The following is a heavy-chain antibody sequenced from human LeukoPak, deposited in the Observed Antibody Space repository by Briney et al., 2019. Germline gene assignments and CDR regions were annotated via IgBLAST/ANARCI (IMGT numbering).Heavy chain of an antibody. CDR3: ARTSTYYDFWSGYYTMDV. Sequence: GASVKVSCKASGGTFSSYAISWVRQAPGQGLEWRGRIIPILGIANYAQKFQGRVTITADKSTSTAYMELSSLRSEDTAVYYCARTSTYYDFWSGYYTMDVWGQGTTVTVSS. CDR2: IIPILGIA. D-gene: IGHD3-3*01. CDR1: GGTFSSYA. J-gene: IGHJ6*02. V-gene: IGHV1-69*04.